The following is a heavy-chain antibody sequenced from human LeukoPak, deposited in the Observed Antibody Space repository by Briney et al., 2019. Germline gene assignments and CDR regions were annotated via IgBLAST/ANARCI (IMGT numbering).Heavy chain of an antibody. CDR3: ARDGAYGSGSLNNWFDP. J-gene: IGHJ5*02. CDR1: GYTFTGYY. CDR2: IIPIFGTA. V-gene: IGHV1-69*13. D-gene: IGHD3-10*01. Sequence: GASVKVSCKASGYTFTGYYMHWVRQAPGQGLEWMGGIIPIFGTANYAQKFQGRVTITADESTSTAYMELSSLRSEDTAVYYCARDGAYGSGSLNNWFDPWGQGTLVTVSS.